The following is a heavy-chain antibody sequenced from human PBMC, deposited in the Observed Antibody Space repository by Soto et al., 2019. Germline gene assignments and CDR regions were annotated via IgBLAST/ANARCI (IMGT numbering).Heavy chain of an antibody. CDR2: VYYSGST. J-gene: IGHJ4*02. V-gene: IGHV4-59*08. CDR1: GGSTDSLY. Sequence: SETLSLTCTVSGGSTDSLYWSWVRQPPGKGLEWIGCVYYSGSTYYNPSLKSRVTISVDTSKNQFSLKLSSVTAADTAVYYCARHGTVQLERRVIDYWGQGTLVTVSS. CDR3: ARHGTVQLERRVIDY. D-gene: IGHD1-1*01.